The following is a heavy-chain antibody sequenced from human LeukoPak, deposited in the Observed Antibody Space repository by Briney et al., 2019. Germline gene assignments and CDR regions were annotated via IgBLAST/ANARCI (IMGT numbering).Heavy chain of an antibody. CDR3: ARVPVPLYYYYYMDV. V-gene: IGHV3-30-3*01. CDR1: GFTFSSYA. CDR2: ISYDGSNK. J-gene: IGHJ6*03. D-gene: IGHD2-2*01. Sequence: GGSLRLSCAASGFTFSSYAMHWVRQAPGKGLEWVAVISYDGSNKYYADSVKGRFTISRDNSKNTLYLQMNSLRAEDTAVYYCARVPVPLYYYYYMDVWGQGTTVTVSS.